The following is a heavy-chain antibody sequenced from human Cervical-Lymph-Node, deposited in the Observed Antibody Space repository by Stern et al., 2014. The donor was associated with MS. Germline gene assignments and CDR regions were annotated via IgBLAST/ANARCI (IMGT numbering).Heavy chain of an antibody. CDR2: TYYRSKWYF. J-gene: IGHJ3*02. V-gene: IGHV6-1*01. CDR1: GDSVSSNTAA. CDR3: ARDPPGDQSYDI. D-gene: IGHD7-27*01. Sequence: VQLVESGPGLVKPSQTLSLTCAISGDSVSSNTAAWNWIRQSPSRGLEWLGRTYYRSKWYFEYALSIKSRITINPDTSKNQMSLHLSSVTPEDTAVYYCARDPPGDQSYDIWGQGTMVTVSS.